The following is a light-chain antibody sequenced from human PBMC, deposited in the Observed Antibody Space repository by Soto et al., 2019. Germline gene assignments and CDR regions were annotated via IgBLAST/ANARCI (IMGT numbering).Light chain of an antibody. V-gene: IGKV2-24*01. CDR3: LQVTHFPWT. Sequence: DIVLTQTPLSSPVTLGQTASISCRSSERLVHSDGTTYLSWFHLRPGQPPRLLIQRVSDPLSGVRDRFSGSGAGTEFTLKISRVEAEDVGIYYCLQVTHFPWTFGQGTKV. CDR2: RVS. J-gene: IGKJ1*01. CDR1: ERLVHSDGTTY.